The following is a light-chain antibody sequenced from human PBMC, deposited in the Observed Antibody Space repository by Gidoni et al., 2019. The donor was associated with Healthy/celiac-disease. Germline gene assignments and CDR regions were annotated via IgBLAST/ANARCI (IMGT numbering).Light chain of an antibody. J-gene: IGLJ3*02. CDR2: GKT. CDR3: NSRDSSGNHLV. Sequence: SSELTQDPAVSVALGQTVRITCQGASLRSYYASWHQQKPGQAPVLVIYGKTNPPSGIPDRFSGSSSGNTASLTITGAQAEDEADYYCNSRDSSGNHLVFGGGTKLTVL. V-gene: IGLV3-19*01. CDR1: SLRSYY.